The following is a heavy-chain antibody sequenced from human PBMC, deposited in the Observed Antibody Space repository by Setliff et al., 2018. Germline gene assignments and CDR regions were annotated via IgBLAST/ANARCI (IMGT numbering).Heavy chain of an antibody. V-gene: IGHV4-59*11. CDR1: GASINNHF. CDR2: LSHSGSS. J-gene: IGHJ5*02. CDR3: AKVITVFGVVIMENWFDP. Sequence: SETLSLTCTVSGASINNHFWSWIRQPPGKGLEWIGYLSHSGSSNYNPSLKSRVTMLVDTSKNQFSLKLSSVTAADTAVYYCAKVITVFGVVIMENWFDPWGQGTLVTVPS. D-gene: IGHD3-3*01.